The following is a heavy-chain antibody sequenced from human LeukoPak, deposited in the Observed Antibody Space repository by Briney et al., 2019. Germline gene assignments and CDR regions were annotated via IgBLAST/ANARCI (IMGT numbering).Heavy chain of an antibody. CDR1: GFTFRSYG. Sequence: GGSLRLSCAASGFTFRSYGMSWVRQAPGKGLEWVSSISGSGANTYYADSVKGRFTISRDNSKNALYLQMNSLRAEDTAVYYCAKIGLGSYSDDWGQGTLVTVSS. CDR2: ISGSGANT. CDR3: AKIGLGSYSDD. D-gene: IGHD1-26*01. J-gene: IGHJ4*02. V-gene: IGHV3-23*01.